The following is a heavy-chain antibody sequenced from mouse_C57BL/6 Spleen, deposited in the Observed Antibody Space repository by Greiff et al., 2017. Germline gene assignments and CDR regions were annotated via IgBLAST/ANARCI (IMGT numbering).Heavy chain of an antibody. CDR3: ARVYGGYRDY. V-gene: IGHV5-4*01. CDR1: GFTFSSYA. D-gene: IGHD2-3*01. Sequence: EVQLVESGGGLVKPGGSLKLSCAASGFTFSSYAMSWVRQTPEKRLEWVATISDGGSYAYYPDHVKGRFTISRDNAKNNQNLQMSHLKSEDAAVYYCARVYGGYRDYGGQGTTLTVSS. J-gene: IGHJ2*01. CDR2: ISDGGSYA.